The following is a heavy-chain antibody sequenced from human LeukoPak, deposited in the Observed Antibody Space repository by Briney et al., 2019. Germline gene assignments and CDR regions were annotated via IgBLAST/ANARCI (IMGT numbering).Heavy chain of an antibody. V-gene: IGHV3-15*01. D-gene: IGHD3-3*01. CDR3: TTDTVWSGNDY. CDR1: GFTFSSYA. Sequence: PGGSLRLSCAASGFTFSSYAMSWVRQAPGKGLEWVGRIKSKTDGGTTDYAAPGKGRFTISRDDSKNTLYLQMNSLKPEDTAVYYCTTDTVWSGNDYWGQGTLVTVSS. CDR2: IKSKTDGGTT. J-gene: IGHJ4*02.